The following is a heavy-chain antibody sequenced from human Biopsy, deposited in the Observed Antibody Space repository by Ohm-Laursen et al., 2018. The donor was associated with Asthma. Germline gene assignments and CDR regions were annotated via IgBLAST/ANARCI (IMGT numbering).Heavy chain of an antibody. CDR1: GYTFSDSW. Sequence: GESLKISCKASGYTFSDSWIGWVHQMPGKGLERMGIIFAANSETKYSPSFQGQVTISADMSISTAFLQWSSLKASDTAIYYCARFIDGTFFVDYWGQGTLVTVSS. CDR3: ARFIDGTFFVDY. J-gene: IGHJ4*02. V-gene: IGHV5-51*07. D-gene: IGHD1-7*01. CDR2: IFAANSET.